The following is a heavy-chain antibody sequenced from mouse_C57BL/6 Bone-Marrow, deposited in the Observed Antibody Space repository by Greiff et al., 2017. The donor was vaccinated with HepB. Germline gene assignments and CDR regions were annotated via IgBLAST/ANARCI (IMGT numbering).Heavy chain of an antibody. CDR3: ARSPFDYYGRSPHYFDY. Sequence: VQLQQSGAELVRPGASVKLSCKASGYTFTDYYINWVKQRPGQGLEWIARIYPGSGNTYYNEKFKGKATLTAEKSSSTAYMQLSSLTSEDSAVYFCARSPFDYYGRSPHYFDYWGQGTTLTVSS. CDR1: GYTFTDYY. CDR2: IYPGSGNT. V-gene: IGHV1-76*01. J-gene: IGHJ2*01. D-gene: IGHD1-1*01.